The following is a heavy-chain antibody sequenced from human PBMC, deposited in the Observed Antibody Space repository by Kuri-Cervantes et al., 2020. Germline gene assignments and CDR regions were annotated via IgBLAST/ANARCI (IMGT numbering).Heavy chain of an antibody. CDR1: GFIFSSYG. D-gene: IGHD1-26*01. Sequence: GGSLRLSCAVSGFIFSSYGVHWVRQAPGKGLEWVALISYDGSKKYYVDSVKGRCTISRDNSKNTLYLQMSSLRAEDTAVYYCARDSGSGVKWELLHDYWGQGTLVTVSS. J-gene: IGHJ4*02. CDR2: ISYDGSKK. CDR3: ARDSGSGVKWELLHDY. V-gene: IGHV3-30*03.